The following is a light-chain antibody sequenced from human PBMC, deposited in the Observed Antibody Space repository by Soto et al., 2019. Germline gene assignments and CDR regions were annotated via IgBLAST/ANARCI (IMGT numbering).Light chain of an antibody. CDR1: QSISSY. J-gene: IGKJ1*01. V-gene: IGKV1-39*01. CDR2: AAS. CDR3: QQSYSTPQT. Sequence: DIQMTQSPSSLSASVGDRVTITCRAIQSISSYLNWYQQKPGKAPKLLIYAASSLQSGVPSRFSGSGSGTDFTLTISSLQPEDFATYYCQQSYSTPQTFGQGTKV.